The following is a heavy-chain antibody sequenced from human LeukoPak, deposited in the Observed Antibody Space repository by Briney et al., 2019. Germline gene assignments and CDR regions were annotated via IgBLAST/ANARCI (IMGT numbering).Heavy chain of an antibody. CDR1: GYRFTSYW. CDR2: IDPSDSYT. J-gene: IGHJ4*02. CDR3: ARQDPIAVAGDY. D-gene: IGHD6-19*01. V-gene: IGHV5-10-1*01. Sequence: GESLKISCKGSGYRFTSYWISWVRQMPGKGLEWMGRIDPSDSYTNYSPSFQGHVTISADKSISTAYLQWSSLKASDTAMYYCARQDPIAVAGDYWGQGTLVTVSS.